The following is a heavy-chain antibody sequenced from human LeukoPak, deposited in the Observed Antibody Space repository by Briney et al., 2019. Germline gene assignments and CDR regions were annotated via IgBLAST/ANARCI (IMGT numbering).Heavy chain of an antibody. CDR2: IHYSGST. J-gene: IGHJ4*02. CDR3: ARLGIGVVPSAMLGDYYFDY. CDR1: GGSISTYY. V-gene: IGHV4-59*08. D-gene: IGHD2-2*01. Sequence: SETLSLTCAVSGGSISTYYWSWIRQPPGKGLEWTGYIHYSGSTKYNPSLKSRVTISVDTSKSQFSLKLTSVTAADTAVYYCARLGIGVVPSAMLGDYYFDYWGQGTLVTVSS.